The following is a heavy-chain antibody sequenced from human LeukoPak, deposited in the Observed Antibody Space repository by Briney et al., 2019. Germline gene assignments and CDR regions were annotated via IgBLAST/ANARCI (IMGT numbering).Heavy chain of an antibody. CDR2: IFYTGSA. D-gene: IGHD2-8*01. V-gene: IGHV4-59*08. CDR1: GGSISGYY. Sequence: PSETLSLTCAVSGGSISGYYWSWIRQPPGKGLEWISYIFYTGSANYSPSLKSRVTISVDTSKNQFSLKLSSVTAADTAVYYCARAANLYAMDYWGQGTLVTVSS. J-gene: IGHJ4*02. CDR3: ARAANLYAMDY.